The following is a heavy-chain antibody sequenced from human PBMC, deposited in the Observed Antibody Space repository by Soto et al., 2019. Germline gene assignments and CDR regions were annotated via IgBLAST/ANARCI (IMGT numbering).Heavy chain of an antibody. V-gene: IGHV3-30-3*01. CDR3: AVMAGLVVSDDYGLDV. CDR1: GFSFSDYS. Sequence: QVHLVESGGGVVQPGRSLRLSCVASGFSFSDYSIHWVRQAPGKGLEWVAFISYDGDKKFFADSAKGRFNISRDNAKNTVYLQMSSLRPEDTAVFHCAVMAGLVVSDDYGLDVWGQGTTVTVSS. J-gene: IGHJ6*02. D-gene: IGHD2-21*01. CDR2: ISYDGDKK.